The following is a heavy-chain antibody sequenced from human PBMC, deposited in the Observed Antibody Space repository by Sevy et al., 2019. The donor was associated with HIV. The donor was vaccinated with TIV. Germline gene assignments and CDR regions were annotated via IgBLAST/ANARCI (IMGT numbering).Heavy chain of an antibody. V-gene: IGHV4-39*01. D-gene: IGHD4-4*01. CDR3: ARLSGYSNYVYHYGMDV. CDR1: GGSISSSSYY. J-gene: IGHJ6*02. Sequence: SETLSLTCTVSGGSISSSSYYWGWIRQPPGKGLEWIGSIYYSGSTYYNPSLKSRVTISVDTSKNQFSLKQSSVTAADKTEYHCARLSGYSNYVYHYGMDVWGQGTTVTVSS. CDR2: IYYSGST.